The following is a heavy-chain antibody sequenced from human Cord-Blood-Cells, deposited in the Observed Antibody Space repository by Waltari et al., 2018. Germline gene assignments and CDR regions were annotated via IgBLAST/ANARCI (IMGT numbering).Heavy chain of an antibody. CDR3: ANQQLVLYYFDY. J-gene: IGHJ4*02. Sequence: EVQLVESGGGLVQPGRSRRLSCAASGFTFDDYAMHWVRQASGKGLEWGSGISWNRGSRGYADSVKGRFTLSRDHAENSLYLQMNSLRAEDTALYYCANQQLVLYYFDYWGQGTLVTVSS. V-gene: IGHV3-9*01. CDR2: ISWNRGSR. CDR1: GFTFDDYA. D-gene: IGHD6-13*01.